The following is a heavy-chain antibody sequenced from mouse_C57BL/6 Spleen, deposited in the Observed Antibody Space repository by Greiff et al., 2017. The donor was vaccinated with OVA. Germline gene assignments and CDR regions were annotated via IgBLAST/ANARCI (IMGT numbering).Heavy chain of an antibody. J-gene: IGHJ4*01. CDR1: GYTFTSYW. D-gene: IGHD6-1*01. V-gene: IGHV1-50*01. Sequence: QVQLQQPGAELVKPGASVKLSCKASGYTFTSYWMQWVKQRPGQGLEWIGEIDPSDSYTNYNQKFKGKATLTVDTSSSTAYMQLSSLTSEDSAVYDCARVPYGGYAMDYWGQGTSVTVSS. CDR3: ARVPYGGYAMDY. CDR2: IDPSDSYT.